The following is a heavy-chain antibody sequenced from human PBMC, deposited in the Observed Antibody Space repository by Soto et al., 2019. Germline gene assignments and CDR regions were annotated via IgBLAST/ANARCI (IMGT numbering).Heavy chain of an antibody. D-gene: IGHD5-18*01. CDR2: LIPYNGDT. Sequence: QVQLVQSGVEVKKPGASVKVSCKASGYTFTSYGISWVRQAPGQGLEWMGLLIPYNGDTIYAQKFQGRVILTTDTATSTAYMELGSLRSDDTAVYYCGRVASSGYRGWWDPWGQGTLVTVPS. CDR3: GRVASSGYRGWWDP. J-gene: IGHJ5*02. V-gene: IGHV1-18*01. CDR1: GYTFTSYG.